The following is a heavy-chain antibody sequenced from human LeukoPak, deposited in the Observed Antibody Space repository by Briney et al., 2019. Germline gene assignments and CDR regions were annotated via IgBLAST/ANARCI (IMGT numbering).Heavy chain of an antibody. D-gene: IGHD3-10*01. CDR3: ARGFGEWDFDY. Sequence: PSETLSLTCTVPGGSISSYYWSWIRQPPGKGLEWIGYIYYSGSTNYNPSLKSRVTISVDTSKNQFSLKLSSVTAADTAVYYCARGFGEWDFDYWGQGTLATVSS. J-gene: IGHJ4*02. V-gene: IGHV4-59*01. CDR2: IYYSGST. CDR1: GGSISSYY.